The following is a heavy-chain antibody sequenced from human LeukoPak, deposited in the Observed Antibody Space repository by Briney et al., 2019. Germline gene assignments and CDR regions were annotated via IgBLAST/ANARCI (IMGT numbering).Heavy chain of an antibody. CDR1: GGSISGSNYY. CDR2: IYHSGST. CDR3: ARTYTGSDFDP. J-gene: IGHJ5*02. Sequence: SETLSLTCTVSGGSISGSNYYWGWIRQSPGKGPEWIGNIYHSGSTYYNPSLKSRVTIFVDTPKNQFSLKLRSVAAADTALYYCARTYTGSDFDPRGQGTLVTVSS. D-gene: IGHD1-26*01. V-gene: IGHV4-39*01.